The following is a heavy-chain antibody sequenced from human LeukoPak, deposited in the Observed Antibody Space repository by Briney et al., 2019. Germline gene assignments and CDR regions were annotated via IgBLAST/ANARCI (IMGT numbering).Heavy chain of an antibody. CDR1: GFSFSSHS. Sequence: GGSLRLSCAASGFSFSSHSMNWVRQAPGKGLEWVSAISSSSTSIKQRDSVKGRFTTYRDNAKSSVYLEMSDLRVEDTAVYYCAKDGTGNQYGSGDFDLWGQGSLVTVSS. J-gene: IGHJ4*02. V-gene: IGHV3-21*06. CDR2: ISSSSTSI. CDR3: AKDGTGNQYGSGDFDL. D-gene: IGHD3-10*01.